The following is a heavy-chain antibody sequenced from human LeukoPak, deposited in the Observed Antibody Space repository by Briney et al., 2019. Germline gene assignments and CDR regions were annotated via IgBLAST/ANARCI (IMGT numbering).Heavy chain of an antibody. D-gene: IGHD3-10*01. Sequence: SETLSLTCAVYGGSFSGYYWSWIRQPPGRGLEWIGEINHSGSTNYNPSLKSRVTISVDTSKNQFSLKLSSATAADTAVYYCARGLNGLLWFGDLNWFDPWGQGTLVTVSS. CDR2: INHSGST. CDR1: GGSFSGYY. J-gene: IGHJ5*02. V-gene: IGHV4-34*01. CDR3: ARGLNGLLWFGDLNWFDP.